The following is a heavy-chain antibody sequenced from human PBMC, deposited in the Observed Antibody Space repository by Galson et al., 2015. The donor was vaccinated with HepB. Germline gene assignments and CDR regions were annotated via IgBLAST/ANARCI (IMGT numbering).Heavy chain of an antibody. CDR2: ISSNGNTV. CDR3: ARVAASDYGDHAHFDY. Sequence: SLRLSCAASGFTFSRYTMNWVRQAPGKGLESVSYISSNGNTVFDADSVKGRFTISRDNAKNSLYLQMNSLRAEDTAVFYCARVAASDYGDHAHFDYWGQGTLVTVSS. J-gene: IGHJ4*02. V-gene: IGHV3-48*04. CDR1: GFTFSRYT. D-gene: IGHD4-17*01.